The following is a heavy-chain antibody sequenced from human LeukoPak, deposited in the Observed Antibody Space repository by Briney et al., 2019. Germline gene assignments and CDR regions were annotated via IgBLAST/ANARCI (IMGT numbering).Heavy chain of an antibody. CDR1: GFTFSHYG. D-gene: IGHD3-9*01. J-gene: IGHJ4*02. CDR3: AKCVAYYDILTGYYND. Sequence: GGSLRLSCAASGFTFSHYGIHWVRQAPGKGLEWVSAISGSGGSTYYADSVKGRFTISRDNSKNTLYLQMNSLRAEDTAVYYCAKCVAYYDILTGYYNDWGQGTLVTVSS. CDR2: ISGSGGST. V-gene: IGHV3-23*01.